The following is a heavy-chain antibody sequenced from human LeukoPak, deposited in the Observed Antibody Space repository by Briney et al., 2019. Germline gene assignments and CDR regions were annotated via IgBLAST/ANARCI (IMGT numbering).Heavy chain of an antibody. V-gene: IGHV3-7*01. D-gene: IGHD1-1*01. Sequence: GGSLRLSCTSSGFIFSSHWMNWVRQAPGKGPEWVANIKYDGSEQYYVDSVKGRFSISRDNTKNLLYLQMNSLRVEDTAVYYCARTGLADYWGQGTLVTVSS. J-gene: IGHJ4*02. CDR1: GFIFSSHW. CDR3: ARTGLADY. CDR2: IKYDGSEQ.